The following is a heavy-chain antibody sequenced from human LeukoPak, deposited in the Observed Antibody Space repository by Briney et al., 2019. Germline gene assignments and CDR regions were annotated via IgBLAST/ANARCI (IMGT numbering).Heavy chain of an antibody. Sequence: GGSLRLSCAASGFTFDDYAMHWVRQAPGKGLEWVSGISWNSGSIGYADSVKGRFTISRDNAKNSLYLQMNSLRAEDTAVYYCARDSHDVLLWFGELLSGYYFDYWGQGTLVTVSS. V-gene: IGHV3-9*01. D-gene: IGHD3-10*01. CDR3: ARDSHDVLLWFGELLSGYYFDY. CDR2: ISWNSGSI. CDR1: GFTFDDYA. J-gene: IGHJ4*02.